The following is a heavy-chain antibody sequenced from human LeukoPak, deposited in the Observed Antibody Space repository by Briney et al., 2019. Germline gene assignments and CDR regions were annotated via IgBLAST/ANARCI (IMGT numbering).Heavy chain of an antibody. Sequence: PSETLSLNCAVYGGSFSGYYWSWIRQPPGKGLEWIGEINHSGSTNYNPSLKSRVTISVDTSKNQFSLKLSSVTAADTAVYYCARVGGYCSSTSCYSSPRRYGMDVWGQGTTVTVSS. CDR3: ARVGGYCSSTSCYSSPRRYGMDV. V-gene: IGHV4-34*01. CDR1: GGSFSGYY. CDR2: INHSGST. D-gene: IGHD2-2*01. J-gene: IGHJ6*02.